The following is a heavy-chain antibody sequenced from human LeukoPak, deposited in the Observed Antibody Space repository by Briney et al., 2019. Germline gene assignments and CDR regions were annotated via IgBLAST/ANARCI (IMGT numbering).Heavy chain of an antibody. CDR3: ARAVGGYYDWFDP. J-gene: IGHJ5*02. V-gene: IGHV4-34*01. D-gene: IGHD3-16*01. Sequence: SETLSLTCAVYGGSFSGYYWSWIRQPPGKGLEWIGEINHSGSTNYNPSLKSRVTISVDTSKNQFSLKLSSVTAADTAVYYCARAVGGYYDWFDPWGQGTLVTVSS. CDR1: GGSFSGYY. CDR2: INHSGST.